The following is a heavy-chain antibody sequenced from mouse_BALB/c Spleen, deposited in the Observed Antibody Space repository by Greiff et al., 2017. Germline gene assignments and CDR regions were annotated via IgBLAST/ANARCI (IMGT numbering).Heavy chain of an antibody. D-gene: IGHD2-3*01. CDR3: AREGGYYHNYAMDY. Sequence: EVMLVESGAELVKPGASVKLSCTASGFNIKDTYMHWVKQRPEQGLEWIGRIDPANGNTKYDPKFQGKATITADTSSNTAYLQLSSLTSEDTAVYYCAREGGYYHNYAMDYWGQGTSVTVSS. V-gene: IGHV14-3*02. CDR1: GFNIKDTY. CDR2: IDPANGNT. J-gene: IGHJ4*01.